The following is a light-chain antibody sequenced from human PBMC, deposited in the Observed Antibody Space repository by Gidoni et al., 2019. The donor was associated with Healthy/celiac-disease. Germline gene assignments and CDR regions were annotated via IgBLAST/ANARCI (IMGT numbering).Light chain of an antibody. V-gene: IGKV1-39*01. CDR1: QSISSY. CDR2: AAS. CDR3: QQSYSTPPWT. Sequence: DIQLTQSPSSLSASVGDRVTITCRASQSISSYLNWYQQKPVKAPKLLIYAASSLQSGVPSRFRGSGSGTDFTLTISSLQPEDFATYYCQQSYSTPPWTFGQGTKVEIK. J-gene: IGKJ1*01.